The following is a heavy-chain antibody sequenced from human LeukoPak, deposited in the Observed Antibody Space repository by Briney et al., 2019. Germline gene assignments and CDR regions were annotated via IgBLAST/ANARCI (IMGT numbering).Heavy chain of an antibody. CDR3: ARVSTAVSLAIDY. CDR1: GFNFSDYN. V-gene: IGHV3-21*06. Sequence: GGSLRLSCAASGFNFSDYNMNWVRQAPGRGLEWVSVISSSSKYIYYADSVKGRFTISRDNAKNSLYLQMNSLRAEDTAVYYCARVSTAVSLAIDYWGQGTLVTVST. CDR2: ISSSSKYI. D-gene: IGHD6-13*01. J-gene: IGHJ4*02.